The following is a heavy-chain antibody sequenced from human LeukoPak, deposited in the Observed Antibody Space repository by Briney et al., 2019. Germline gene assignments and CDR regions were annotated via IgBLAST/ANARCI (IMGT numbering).Heavy chain of an antibody. CDR2: ISSSSSTI. CDR1: VFTYSSYS. Sequence: GGSVRLSCAASVFTYSSYSMNWLPQAPGKGLEWVSYISSSSSTIYYADSVKGRFTISRDNAKNSLYLQMNSLRAEDTAVYYCERTCDYFYSMDVWGKGTTVTVSS. J-gene: IGHJ6*03. CDR3: ERTCDYFYSMDV. V-gene: IGHV3-48*04.